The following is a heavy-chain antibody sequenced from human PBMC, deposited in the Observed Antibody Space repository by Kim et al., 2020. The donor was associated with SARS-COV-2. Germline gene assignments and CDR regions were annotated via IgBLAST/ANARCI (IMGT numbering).Heavy chain of an antibody. CDR2: IVVGSGNT. V-gene: IGHV1-58*01. CDR1: GFTFTSSA. Sequence: SVKVSCKASGFTFTSSAVQWVRQARGQRLEWIGWIVVGSGNTNYAQKFQERVTITRDMSTSTAYMELSSLRSEDTAVYYCAAGGHYGGNSGGWYYGMDVWGQGTTVTVSS. J-gene: IGHJ6*02. D-gene: IGHD4-17*01. CDR3: AAGGHYGGNSGGWYYGMDV.